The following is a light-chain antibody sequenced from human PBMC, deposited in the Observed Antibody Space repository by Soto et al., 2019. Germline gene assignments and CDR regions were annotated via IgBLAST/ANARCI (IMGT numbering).Light chain of an antibody. CDR3: QQYNNWPRT. CDR1: QSVSSN. J-gene: IGKJ1*01. V-gene: IGKV3-15*01. Sequence: EIALTQSPDTLSLCPGEGAALSGRASQSVSSNLAWYQQKPGQAPRLLIYGASTRATGIPARFSGSGSGTEFTLTISSLQSEDFAVYYCQQYNNWPRTFGQGTKVDI. CDR2: GAS.